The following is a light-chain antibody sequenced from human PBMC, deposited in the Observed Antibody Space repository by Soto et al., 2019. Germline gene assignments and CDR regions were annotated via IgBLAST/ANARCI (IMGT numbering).Light chain of an antibody. CDR2: GAS. CDR1: QSVSSN. J-gene: IGKJ5*01. CDR3: HQYGTSAIT. V-gene: IGKV3D-15*01. Sequence: EIVMTQSPATLSVSPGERATLSCRASQSVSSNLAWYQQKPGQAPRLLIYGASNRATGISARFSGSGSGTDFTLTISRLEPEDSAVFYCHQYGTSAITFGQGTRLEIK.